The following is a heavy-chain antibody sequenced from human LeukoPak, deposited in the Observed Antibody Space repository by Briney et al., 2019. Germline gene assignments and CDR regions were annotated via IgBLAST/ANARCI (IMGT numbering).Heavy chain of an antibody. CDR2: IYGGGST. V-gene: IGHV3-66*01. D-gene: IGHD3-16*01. CDR3: LYGGYFQH. Sequence: GGSLRLSCAASGFTVSSNYMSWVRQAPGKGLEWVSIIYGGGSTYYADSVKGRFTISRDNSRNTLYLQMNSLRAEDTAVYFCLYGGYFQHWGQGTLVTVSS. CDR1: GFTVSSNY. J-gene: IGHJ1*01.